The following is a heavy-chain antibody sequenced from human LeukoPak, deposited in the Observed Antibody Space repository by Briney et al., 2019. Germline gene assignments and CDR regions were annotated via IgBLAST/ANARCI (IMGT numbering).Heavy chain of an antibody. Sequence: PSETLSLTYTVSGASTSHFYWNWIRQPPGRGLEWIGYMHNSGSPKHNPSLKSRVTISIDTSKNQFSLQLTSVTAADTAIYYCARSAEWLRNAFDIWGQGTVVSVSS. CDR3: ARSAEWLRNAFDI. V-gene: IGHV4-59*01. CDR2: MHNSGSP. J-gene: IGHJ3*02. CDR1: GASTSHFY. D-gene: IGHD5-12*01.